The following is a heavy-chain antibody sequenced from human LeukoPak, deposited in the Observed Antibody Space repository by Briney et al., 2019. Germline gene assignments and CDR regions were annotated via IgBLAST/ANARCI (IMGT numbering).Heavy chain of an antibody. CDR3: ASGHSAFSFDF. CDR2: VSASGGST. CDR1: GFHFRNYA. V-gene: IGHV3-23*01. D-gene: IGHD5-12*01. Sequence: GGSLRLSCAASGFHFRNYAMRWVRQAPAKGLEWVSGVSASGGSTYYADSVKGRFTISRDNFKYMLDLQMISLRAEDTALYYCASGHSAFSFDFWGQGSLVTVSS. J-gene: IGHJ4*02.